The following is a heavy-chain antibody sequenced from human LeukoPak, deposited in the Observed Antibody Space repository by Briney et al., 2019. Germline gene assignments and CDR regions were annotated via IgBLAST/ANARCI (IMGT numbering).Heavy chain of an antibody. CDR3: ARRQGCSSTSCPPDS. V-gene: IGHV5-51*01. CDR2: IYPGDSDT. D-gene: IGHD2-2*01. Sequence: GESLKISCRGSGYSSTTYWIGWVRQMPGKGLEWVGIIYPGDSDTRYSPSFQGQVTMSADKSINTAYLQWSSLKASDTAMYYCARRQGCSSTSCPPDSWGQGTLVTVSS. CDR1: GYSSTTYW. J-gene: IGHJ4*02.